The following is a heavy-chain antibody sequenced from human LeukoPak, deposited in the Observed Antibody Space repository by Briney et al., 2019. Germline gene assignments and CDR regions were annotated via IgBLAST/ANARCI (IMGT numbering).Heavy chain of an antibody. Sequence: SETLSLTCPVSGGSISSSSYYWGWIRQPPGKGLEWIGSIYYSGSTYYNPSLKSRVTISVDTSKNQFSLKLSSVTAADTAVYYCARRASYGPFDYWGQGTLVTVSS. V-gene: IGHV4-39*07. J-gene: IGHJ4*02. CDR1: GGSISSSSYY. D-gene: IGHD5-18*01. CDR3: ARRASYGPFDY. CDR2: IYYSGST.